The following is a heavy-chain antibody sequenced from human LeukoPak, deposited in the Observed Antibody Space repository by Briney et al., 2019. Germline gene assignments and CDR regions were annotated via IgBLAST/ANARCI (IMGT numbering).Heavy chain of an antibody. J-gene: IGHJ4*02. CDR2: ITGNGGAT. D-gene: IGHD6-19*01. CDR3: AKEETPGIGMADPFDY. Sequence: GGSLRLSCAASRFSFSSYDMSWVRQAPGKGLEWASAITGNGGATYYADSVKGRFTISRDNSKNMMYLQMNSLRAEDTAVYYCAKEETPGIGMADPFDYWAREPWSPSPQ. CDR1: RFSFSSYD. V-gene: IGHV3-23*01.